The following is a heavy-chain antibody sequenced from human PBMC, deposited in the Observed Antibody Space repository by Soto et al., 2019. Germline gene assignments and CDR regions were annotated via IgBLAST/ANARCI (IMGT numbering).Heavy chain of an antibody. CDR2: MSHSGGT. D-gene: IGHD1-1*01. J-gene: IGHJ3*02. V-gene: IGHV4-34*01. CDR3: ARVERGTATTVVDAFDI. CDR1: GGSVNSGNYY. Sequence: QVQLQQWGAGLLKPSETLSLTCAVFGGSVNSGNYYWSWIRQPPGKGLEWIGEMSHSGGTHFNPSLKRRVTLSVDTSKNQFSLKMSSVTAADTALYYCARVERGTATTVVDAFDIWGPGKMVTVSS.